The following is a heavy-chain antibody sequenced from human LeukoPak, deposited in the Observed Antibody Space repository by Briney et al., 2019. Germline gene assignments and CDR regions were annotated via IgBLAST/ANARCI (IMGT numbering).Heavy chain of an antibody. D-gene: IGHD1-26*01. CDR1: GGSISSGSYY. CDR3: ARSTRERSGSYRHWYFDY. Sequence: SETLSLTCSVSGGSISSGSYYWSWIRQPAGKGLEWIGRFYTSGSTNYNPSLKSRVTISVDTSKNQFSLKLNSVTAADTAVYYCARSTRERSGSYRHWYFDYWGQGTLVTVSS. V-gene: IGHV4-61*02. CDR2: FYTSGST. J-gene: IGHJ4*02.